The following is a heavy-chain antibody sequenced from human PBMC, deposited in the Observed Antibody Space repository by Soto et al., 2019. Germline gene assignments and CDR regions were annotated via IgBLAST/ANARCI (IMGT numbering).Heavy chain of an antibody. D-gene: IGHD3-10*01. Sequence: QVQLQESGPGLVKPSQTLSLTCTVSGGSISSGDYYWSWIRQPPGKGLEWIGYIYYSGSTYYNPSLKSRVTIAVDTSKNQFSLKLSAVTAAATAVYYCARARSRWFGWFDPWGQGTLVTGSS. CDR1: GGSISSGDYY. CDR3: ARARSRWFGWFDP. J-gene: IGHJ5*02. V-gene: IGHV4-30-4*01. CDR2: IYYSGST.